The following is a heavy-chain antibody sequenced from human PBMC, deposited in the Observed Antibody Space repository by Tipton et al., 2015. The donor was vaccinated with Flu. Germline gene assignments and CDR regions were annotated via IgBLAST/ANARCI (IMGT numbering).Heavy chain of an antibody. CDR3: ARRHSSGWGANWFDA. CDR1: GYTFSTYW. V-gene: IGHV5-51*01. D-gene: IGHD6-25*01. J-gene: IGHJ5*02. CDR2: IFPSDSDT. Sequence: QLVQSGAEVKKAGESLKISCETSGYTFSTYWIVWVRQMPGRGLESMGMIFPSDSDTRYSPSFQGQVSMSVDNSLNTAYLQWSSLKASDTATYYCARRHSSGWGANWFDAWGQGTVVTVSS.